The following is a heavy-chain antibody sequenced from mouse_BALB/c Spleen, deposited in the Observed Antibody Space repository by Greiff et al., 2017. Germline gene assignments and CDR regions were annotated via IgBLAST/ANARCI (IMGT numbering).Heavy chain of an antibody. Sequence: EVKLQESGAELVRSGASVKLSCTASGFNIKDYYMHWVKQRPEQGLEWIGWIDPENGDTEYAPKFQGKATMTADTSSNTAYLQLSSLTSEDTAVYYCLSPSTVVDPFAYWGQGTLVTVSA. CDR1: GFNIKDYY. V-gene: IGHV14-4*02. CDR2: IDPENGDT. J-gene: IGHJ3*01. D-gene: IGHD1-1*01. CDR3: LSPSTVVDPFAY.